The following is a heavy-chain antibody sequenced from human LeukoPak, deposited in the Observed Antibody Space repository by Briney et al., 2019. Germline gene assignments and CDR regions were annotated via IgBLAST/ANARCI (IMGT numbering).Heavy chain of an antibody. CDR1: GFTFSSYW. CDR3: ARAMGGSGSYAIYYYYMDV. Sequence: GGSLRLSCAASGFTFSSYWMSWVRQAPGKGLEWVANIKQDGSEKYYVDSVKGRFTISRDNAKNSLYLQMNSLRAEDTAVYYCARAMGGSGSYAIYYYYMDVWGKGTTVTVSS. V-gene: IGHV3-7*01. J-gene: IGHJ6*03. CDR2: IKQDGSEK. D-gene: IGHD1-26*01.